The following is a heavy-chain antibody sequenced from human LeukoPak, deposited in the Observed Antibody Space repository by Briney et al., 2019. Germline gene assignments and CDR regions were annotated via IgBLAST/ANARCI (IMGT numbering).Heavy chain of an antibody. CDR1: GFTFSSYG. Sequence: GGSLRLSCEASGFTFSSYGMHWVRQAPGKGLEWVAVIWSDENKKYYADFVKGRFTISRDNSKNTLYLQMNSLRAEDTAVYYCAKDKIRPKLRYFDYWGQGTLVTVSS. V-gene: IGHV3-33*06. D-gene: IGHD3-9*01. CDR3: AKDKIRPKLRYFDY. J-gene: IGHJ4*02. CDR2: IWSDENKK.